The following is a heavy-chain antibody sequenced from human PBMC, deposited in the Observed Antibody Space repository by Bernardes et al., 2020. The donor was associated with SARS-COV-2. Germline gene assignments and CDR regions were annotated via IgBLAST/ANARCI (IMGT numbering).Heavy chain of an antibody. CDR3: ARGVGPVTPLYYFDY. CDR1: GGSFSGYY. D-gene: IGHD4-4*01. Sequence: LSLTCAVYGGSFSGYYWSWIRQPPGKGLEWIGEINHSGSTNYNPSLKSRVTISVDTSKNQFSLKLSSVTAADTAVYYCARGVGPVTPLYYFDYWGQGTLVTVSS. CDR2: INHSGST. V-gene: IGHV4-34*01. J-gene: IGHJ4*02.